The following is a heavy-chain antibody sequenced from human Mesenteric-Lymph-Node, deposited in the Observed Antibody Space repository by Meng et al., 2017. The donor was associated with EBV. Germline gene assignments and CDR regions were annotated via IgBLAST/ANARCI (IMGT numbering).Heavy chain of an antibody. CDR2: INHSGGT. J-gene: IGHJ4*02. V-gene: IGHV4-34*02. CDR3: ARAGAYYDVLTGFDY. D-gene: IGHD3-9*01. Sequence: QVQLQRWGAGPFQALETLSLPGGVYGGSFSDSYYWSWIRQSPGKGMEWIGEINHSGGTNYNPSLKSRVTISVDTSKNQFSLWLKSVTAADTAIYYCARAGAYYDVLTGFDYWGQGTLVTVSS. CDR1: GGSFSDSYY.